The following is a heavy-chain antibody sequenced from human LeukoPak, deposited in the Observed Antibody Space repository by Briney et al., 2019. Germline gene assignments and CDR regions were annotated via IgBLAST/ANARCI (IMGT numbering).Heavy chain of an antibody. J-gene: IGHJ4*02. D-gene: IGHD3-10*01. CDR1: GFTFSSYE. Sequence: QTGGSLRLSCAASGFTFSSYEMNWVRQAPGKGLEWVSYISSSGSTIYYADSVKGRFTISRDNAKNSLYLQMNSLRAEDTAVYYCASSRYTYYYGSGSYYNGYFDYWGQGTLVTVSS. V-gene: IGHV3-48*03. CDR2: ISSSGSTI. CDR3: ASSRYTYYYGSGSYYNGYFDY.